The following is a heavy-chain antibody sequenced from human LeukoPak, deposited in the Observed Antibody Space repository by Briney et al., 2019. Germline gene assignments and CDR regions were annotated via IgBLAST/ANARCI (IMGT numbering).Heavy chain of an antibody. CDR2: VYYSGST. Sequence: PSETLSLTCTVSGYPISSGHYWGWFRPPPGMGLEGIGSVYYSGSTYYNPSLKSGVPISVDKSKHHLSLTLSSVTAADTAVYYCAGDHRGSYYFAYWGQGTLVTVP. V-gene: IGHV4-38-2*02. CDR3: AGDHRGSYYFAY. CDR1: GYPISSGHY. J-gene: IGHJ4*02. D-gene: IGHD3-16*01.